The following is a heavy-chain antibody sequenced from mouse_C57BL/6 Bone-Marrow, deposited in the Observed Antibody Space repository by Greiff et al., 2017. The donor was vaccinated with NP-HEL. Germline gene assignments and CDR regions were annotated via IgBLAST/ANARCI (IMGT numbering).Heavy chain of an antibody. J-gene: IGHJ1*03. V-gene: IGHV4-1*01. CDR3: ARGGYSNYYWYFDV. D-gene: IGHD2-5*01. Sequence: LVESGGSLKLSCAASGIDFSRYWMSWVRRAPGKGLEWIGEINPDSSTINYAPSLKDKFIISRDNAKNTLYLQMSKVRSEDTALYYCARGGYSNYYWYFDVWGTGTTVTVSS. CDR2: INPDSSTI. CDR1: GIDFSRYW.